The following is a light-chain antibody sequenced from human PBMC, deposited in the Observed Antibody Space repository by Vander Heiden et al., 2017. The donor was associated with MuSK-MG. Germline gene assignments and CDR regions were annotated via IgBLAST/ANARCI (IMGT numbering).Light chain of an antibody. CDR3: QQFDTLPYT. V-gene: IGKV1-33*01. CDR1: QGITRF. Sequence: DIQMTHSPSSLSASVGDRVTITCQASQGITRFLNWYQQKPGKAPKLLIYDASTLETGVPSRFSGSGAGTDFTFTISSLQPEDIATYYCQQFDTLPYTFGQGTKLEIK. J-gene: IGKJ2*01. CDR2: DAS.